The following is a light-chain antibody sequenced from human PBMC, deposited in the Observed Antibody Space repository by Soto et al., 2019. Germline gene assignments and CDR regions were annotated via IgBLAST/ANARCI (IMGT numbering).Light chain of an antibody. Sequence: DIVMTQSPLSLPVTPGEPASISCRSSQSLLHSNGYNYLDWYLQKPGQSPQLLIYLGYNRASGVPDRFSGSGXGTYFTLKISRVEAEDVXVYXCMQALQTPYTFGQGTKLEIK. J-gene: IGKJ2*01. CDR1: QSLLHSNGYNY. V-gene: IGKV2-28*01. CDR2: LGY. CDR3: MQALQTPYT.